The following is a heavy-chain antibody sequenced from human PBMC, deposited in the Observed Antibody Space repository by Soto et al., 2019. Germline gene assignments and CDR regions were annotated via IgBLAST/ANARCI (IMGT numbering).Heavy chain of an antibody. CDR2: ISWNSVSI. CDR1: GFNFNGYG. D-gene: IGHD3-10*01. Sequence: EVQLVESGGDLVQPGRSLRLSCAASGFNFNGYGMHWVRQAPGKGLEWVSSISWNSVSIGYADSVKGRFTISRDNAKNSLYLQMNTLRAEDTALYYCAKDMENGYNPYYYYGMDVWGQGTTVTVSS. J-gene: IGHJ6*02. CDR3: AKDMENGYNPYYYYGMDV. V-gene: IGHV3-9*01.